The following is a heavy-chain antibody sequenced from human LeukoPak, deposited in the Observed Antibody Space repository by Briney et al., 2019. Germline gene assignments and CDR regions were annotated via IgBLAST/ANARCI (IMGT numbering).Heavy chain of an antibody. CDR2: IYYSGST. CDR3: ARVQQLWSLDY. Sequence: SETLSLTCTVSGGSIGSYYWSWIRQPPGKGLKWIGYIYYSGSTNYNPSLKSRVTISVDTSKNQFSLKLSSVTAADTAVYYCARVQQLWSLDYWGQGTLVTVSS. J-gene: IGHJ4*02. D-gene: IGHD5-18*01. V-gene: IGHV4-59*01. CDR1: GGSIGSYY.